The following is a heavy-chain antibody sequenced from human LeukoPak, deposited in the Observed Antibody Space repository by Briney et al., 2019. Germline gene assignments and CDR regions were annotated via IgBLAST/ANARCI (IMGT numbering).Heavy chain of an antibody. CDR1: GFTFSSYS. J-gene: IGHJ4*02. CDR3: ARDEYYYDSSGYLDY. D-gene: IGHD3-22*01. V-gene: IGHV3-30*03. Sequence: GGSLRLSCAASGFTFSSYSMNWVRQAPGKGLEWVAVISYDGSNKYYADSVKGRFTISRDNSKNTLYLQMNSLRAEDTAVYYCARDEYYYDSSGYLDYWGQGTLVTVSS. CDR2: ISYDGSNK.